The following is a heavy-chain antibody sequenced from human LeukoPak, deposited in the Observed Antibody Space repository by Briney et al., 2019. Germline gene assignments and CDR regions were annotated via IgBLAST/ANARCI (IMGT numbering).Heavy chain of an antibody. CDR2: ISWNSGSI. CDR3: AKGIPYYDILTGYYSAFDI. CDR1: GFTLDDYA. D-gene: IGHD3-9*01. V-gene: IGHV3-9*01. Sequence: GRSLRLSCAASGFTLDDYAMHWVRQAPGKGLEWVSGISWNSGSIGYADSVKGRFTISRDNAKNSLYLQMNSLRAEDTALYYCAKGIPYYDILTGYYSAFDIWGQGTMVTVSS. J-gene: IGHJ3*02.